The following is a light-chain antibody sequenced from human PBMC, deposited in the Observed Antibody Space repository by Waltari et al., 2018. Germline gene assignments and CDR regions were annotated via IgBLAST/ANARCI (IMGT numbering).Light chain of an antibody. V-gene: IGKV1-17*01. J-gene: IGKJ1*01. CDR2: AAS. CDR1: QGISTY. CDR3: LQYNSNPWT. Sequence: DIQMTQSPSSLSASAGARVTITCRASQGISTYLNWYQQKPGKAPKRLIYAASSLESGVPSRFSGSGSGTDFTLTISSLQPEDFATYYCLQYNSNPWTFGQGTKVEIK.